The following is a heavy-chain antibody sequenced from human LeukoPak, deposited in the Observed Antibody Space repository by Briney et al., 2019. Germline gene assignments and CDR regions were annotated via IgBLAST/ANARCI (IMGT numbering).Heavy chain of an antibody. D-gene: IGHD5-24*01. CDR3: AKRYAFDI. CDR2: ISYDGSNK. CDR1: GFTFSSYG. Sequence: PGRSLRLSCAASGFTFSSYGMHWVRQAPGKGLEWVAVISYDGSNKYYADSVKGRFTISRDNSKNTLYLQMNSLRAEDTAIYYCAKRYAFDIWGQGTMVTVSS. J-gene: IGHJ3*02. V-gene: IGHV3-30*18.